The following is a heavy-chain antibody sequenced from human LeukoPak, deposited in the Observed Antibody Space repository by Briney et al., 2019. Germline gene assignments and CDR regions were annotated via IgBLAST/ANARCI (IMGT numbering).Heavy chain of an antibody. Sequence: SETLSLTRTVSGDSISSYFWSWMRQPPGKGLEWMGCIYYSGSTKYKPSLKSRVTISVDTSKNQFSLRLGSVTTADTAVYYCARSPTVALIDYWGQGTLVTASS. D-gene: IGHD4-23*01. V-gene: IGHV4-59*01. CDR1: GDSISSYF. J-gene: IGHJ4*02. CDR2: IYYSGST. CDR3: ARSPTVALIDY.